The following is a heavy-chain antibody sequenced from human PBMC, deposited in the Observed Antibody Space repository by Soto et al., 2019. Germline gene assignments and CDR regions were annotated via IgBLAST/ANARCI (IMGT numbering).Heavy chain of an antibody. Sequence: ASVKVSCKASRYTFTNFYIHWLRQAPGQGLEWMGIINPSGGSTTYPQKFRGRVTMTRDTSKSTVHMELITLRSEDTAVYYCARSQVGRTLDVWGPGTKVTVYS. CDR1: RYTFTNFY. V-gene: IGHV1-46*01. CDR2: INPSGGST. D-gene: IGHD1-26*01. J-gene: IGHJ6*02. CDR3: ARSQVGRTLDV.